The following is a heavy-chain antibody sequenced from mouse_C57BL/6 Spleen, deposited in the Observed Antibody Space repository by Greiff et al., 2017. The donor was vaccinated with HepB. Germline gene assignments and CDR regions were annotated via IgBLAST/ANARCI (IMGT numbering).Heavy chain of an antibody. CDR2: ISGGGGNT. CDR1: GFTFSSYT. Sequence: EVKLMESGGGLVKPGGSLKLSCAASGFTFSSYTMSWVRQTPEKRLEWVATISGGGGNTYYPDSVKGRFTISRDNAKNTLYLQMSSLRSEDTALYYCARHPYPYYFDYWGQGTTLTVSS. CDR3: ARHPYPYYFDY. J-gene: IGHJ2*01. V-gene: IGHV5-9*01.